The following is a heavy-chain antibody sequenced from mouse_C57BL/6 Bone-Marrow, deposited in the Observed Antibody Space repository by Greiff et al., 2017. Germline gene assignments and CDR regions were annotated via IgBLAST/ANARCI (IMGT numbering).Heavy chain of an antibody. V-gene: IGHV5-12*01. CDR3: ARGGLLFDY. CDR1: GFTFSDYY. D-gene: IGHD2-1*01. CDR2: ISNGGGST. Sequence: EVMLVESGGGLVQPGGSLKLSCAASGFTFSDYYMYWVRQTPEKRLEWVAYISNGGGSTYYPDTVKGRFTISRDNAKNTLYLQMSRLKSEDTAMYYCARGGLLFDYWGQGTTLTVSS. J-gene: IGHJ2*01.